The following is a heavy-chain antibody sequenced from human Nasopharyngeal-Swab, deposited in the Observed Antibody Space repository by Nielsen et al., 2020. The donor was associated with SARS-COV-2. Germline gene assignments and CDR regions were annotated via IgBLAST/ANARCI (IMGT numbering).Heavy chain of an antibody. J-gene: IGHJ6*03. CDR2: INTNTGNP. D-gene: IGHD2-21*01. V-gene: IGHV7-4-1*02. CDR1: GYTFTSYS. Sequence: ASVKVSCKVSGYTFTSYSMNWVRQAPGQGLEWMGWINTNTGNPTYAQGFTGRFVFSLDTSVSTAYLQISSLKAEDTAVYYCARSYSGSYYYYMDVWGKGTTVTVSS. CDR3: ARSYSGSYYYYMDV.